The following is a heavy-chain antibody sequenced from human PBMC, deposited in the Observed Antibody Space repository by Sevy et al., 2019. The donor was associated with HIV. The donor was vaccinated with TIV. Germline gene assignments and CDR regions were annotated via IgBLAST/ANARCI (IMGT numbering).Heavy chain of an antibody. V-gene: IGHV3-7*01. CDR2: VKEDGSEK. CDR1: GFTFSRYW. D-gene: IGHD3-22*01. J-gene: IGHJ4*02. Sequence: GGSLRLSCAASGFTFSRYWMSWVRQAPGKGLEWVGNVKEDGSEKYYGDSVKGRFTISRDNAKNSLFLQMKSLRAEDTAVYYCARGGYYYDNAAYYALDSWGQGTLVTVSS. CDR3: ARGGYYYDNAAYYALDS.